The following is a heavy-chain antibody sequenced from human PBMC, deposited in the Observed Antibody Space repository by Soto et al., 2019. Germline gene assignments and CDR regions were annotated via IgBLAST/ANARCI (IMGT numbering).Heavy chain of an antibody. V-gene: IGHV1-69*13. CDR2: IIPIFGTA. CDR3: ARAPRTYYYDSSGYHYFDY. J-gene: IGHJ4*02. CDR1: GGTFSSYA. D-gene: IGHD3-22*01. Sequence: ASVKVSCKASGGTFSSYAISWVRQAPGQGLEWMGGIIPIFGTANYAQKFQGRVTITADESTSTAYMELSSLRSEDTAVYYCARAPRTYYYDSSGYHYFDYWGQGTLVTVSS.